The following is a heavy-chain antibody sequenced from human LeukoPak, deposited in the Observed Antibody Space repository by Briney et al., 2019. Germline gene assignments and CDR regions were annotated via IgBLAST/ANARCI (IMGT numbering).Heavy chain of an antibody. CDR1: GFTFSSYS. CDR2: ISSSSSYI. V-gene: IGHV3-21*01. J-gene: IGHJ3*02. CDR3: ARDRGMLAAAFDI. Sequence: PGGSLRLSCAASGFTFSSYSMNWVRQAPGKGPEWVSSISSSSSYIYYADSVKGRFTISRDNAKNSLYLQMNSLRAEDTAVYYCARDRGMLAAAFDIWGQGTMVTVSS. D-gene: IGHD6-13*01.